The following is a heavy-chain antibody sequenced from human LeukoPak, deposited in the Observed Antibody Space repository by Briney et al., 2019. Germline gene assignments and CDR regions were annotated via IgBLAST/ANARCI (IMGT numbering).Heavy chain of an antibody. Sequence: SETLSLTCAVYGGSFSGYYWSWIRQPPGKGLEWIGEINHSGSTNYNPSLKSRVTISVDTSKNQFSLKQSSVTAADTAVYYCARGGRIRRGMDVWGKGTTVTVSS. J-gene: IGHJ6*04. CDR1: GGSFSGYY. CDR3: ARGGRIRRGMDV. V-gene: IGHV4-34*01. CDR2: INHSGST. D-gene: IGHD2-15*01.